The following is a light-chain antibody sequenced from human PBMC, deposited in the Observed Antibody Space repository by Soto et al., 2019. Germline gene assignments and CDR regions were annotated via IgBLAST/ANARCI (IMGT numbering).Light chain of an antibody. CDR1: QSVLYSSNNKNY. J-gene: IGKJ4*01. Sequence: DIVMTQSPDSLPVSLGERATINCKSSQSVLYSSNNKNYLAWYQQKPGQPPKLLIYWASTRESGVPDRFSGSGSGTEFTLTIICMQAEDVAVYYCQQYYSVPLAFGGGTKVDIK. CDR3: QQYYSVPLA. V-gene: IGKV4-1*01. CDR2: WAS.